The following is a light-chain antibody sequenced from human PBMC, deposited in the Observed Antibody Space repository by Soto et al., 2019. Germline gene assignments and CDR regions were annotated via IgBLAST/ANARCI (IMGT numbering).Light chain of an antibody. Sequence: DIVMTQSPDSLAVSLGERATINCKSSQSVLYSSNNKNYLAWYQQKPGQPPKLLIYWASTRESGVPARFSGSGSGTDFTLTISSLQAEDVAVYYCQQYYSTPRTFGGGTKVEIK. V-gene: IGKV4-1*01. CDR3: QQYYSTPRT. J-gene: IGKJ4*01. CDR2: WAS. CDR1: QSVLYSSNNKNY.